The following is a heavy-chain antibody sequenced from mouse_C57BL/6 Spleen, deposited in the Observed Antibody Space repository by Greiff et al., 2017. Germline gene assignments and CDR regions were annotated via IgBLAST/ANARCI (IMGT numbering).Heavy chain of an antibody. J-gene: IGHJ4*01. V-gene: IGHV1-80*01. CDR3: ARSESLYAMDY. CDR2: IYPGDGDT. CDR1: GYAFSSYW. Sequence: VKLQESGAELVKPGASVKISCKASGYAFSSYWMNWVKQRPGKGLEWIGQIYPGDGDTNYNGKFKGKATLTADKSSSTAYMQLSSLTSEDSAVYFCARSESLYAMDYWGQGTSVTVSS.